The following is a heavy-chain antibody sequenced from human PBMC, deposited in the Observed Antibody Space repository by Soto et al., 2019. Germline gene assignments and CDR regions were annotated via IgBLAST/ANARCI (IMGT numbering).Heavy chain of an antibody. CDR2: INPSGGST. Sequence: ASVKVSCKASGYTFTSYYMHWVRQAPGQGLEWMGIINPSGGSTSYAQKFQGRVTMTRETSTSTVYIELSSLRSEDTAVYYCARRQWASYAFDIWGQGTMVTVSS. CDR3: ARRQWASYAFDI. CDR1: GYTFTSYY. D-gene: IGHD1-26*01. J-gene: IGHJ3*02. V-gene: IGHV1-46*03.